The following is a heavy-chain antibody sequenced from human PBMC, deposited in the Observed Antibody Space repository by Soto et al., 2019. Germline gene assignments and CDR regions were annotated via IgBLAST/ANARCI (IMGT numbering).Heavy chain of an antibody. CDR3: ARYTSLDY. CDR1: GFTFSTYS. Sequence: GGSLRLSCAASGFTFSTYSMNWVRQAPGKGLEWVSYISTSSSTIYYADSVKGRFTISRDNAKNSLYLQMNSLRAEDTAVYYCARYTSLDYWGQGTLVTVSS. V-gene: IGHV3-48*01. CDR2: ISTSSSTI. J-gene: IGHJ4*02. D-gene: IGHD2-2*02.